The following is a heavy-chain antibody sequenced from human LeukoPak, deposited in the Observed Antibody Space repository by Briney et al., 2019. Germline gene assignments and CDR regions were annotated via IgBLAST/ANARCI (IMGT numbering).Heavy chain of an antibody. D-gene: IGHD3-22*01. CDR2: IHQHGSKE. J-gene: IGHJ4*02. CDR3: ARDEGFYDSSGYHYTLYYFDY. CDR1: GFNFRAYW. Sequence: GGSLRLSCTTSGFNFRAYWMGWVRQAPGKGLEWVANIHQHGSKENYVDSVKGRFTISRDNAKNSLYLQMNSLRAEDTAVYYCARDEGFYDSSGYHYTLYYFDYWGQGTLVTVSS. V-gene: IGHV3-7*01.